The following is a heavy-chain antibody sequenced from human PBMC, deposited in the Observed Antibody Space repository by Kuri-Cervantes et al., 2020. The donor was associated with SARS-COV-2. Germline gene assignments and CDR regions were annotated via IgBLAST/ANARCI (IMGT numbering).Heavy chain of an antibody. CDR3: AREGIAARPSHFDY. J-gene: IGHJ4*02. Sequence: GGSLRLSCAASGFTFSNYAMHWVRLAPGKGLDWMALISYDGSNEYYAGSVRGRFTISRDNSKSMLYLQMNSLRAEDTAVYYCAREGIAARPSHFDYWGQGTLVTVSS. V-gene: IGHV3-30-3*01. D-gene: IGHD6-6*01. CDR2: ISYDGSNE. CDR1: GFTFSNYA.